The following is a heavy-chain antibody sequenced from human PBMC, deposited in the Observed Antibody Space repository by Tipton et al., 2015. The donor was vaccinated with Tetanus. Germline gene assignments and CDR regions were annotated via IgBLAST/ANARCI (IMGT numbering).Heavy chain of an antibody. CDR1: GASIRGGTFY. CDR2: IYESGDT. D-gene: IGHD1-26*01. V-gene: IGHV4-39*07. J-gene: IGHJ4*02. Sequence: TLSLTCTVSGASIRGGTFYWGWIRQPPGKGLEWIGSIYESGDTYYIPSLKSRVTISVDTSTNQFSLTLNSMAAADTAVYYCARIPVGATLDSWGQGTLVTVSS. CDR3: ARIPVGATLDS.